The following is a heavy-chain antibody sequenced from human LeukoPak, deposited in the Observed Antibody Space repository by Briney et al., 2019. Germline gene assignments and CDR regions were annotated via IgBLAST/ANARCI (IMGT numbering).Heavy chain of an antibody. D-gene: IGHD6-19*01. J-gene: IGHJ4*02. CDR3: ASPKDIAVAALGDC. CDR1: GFKFASFG. V-gene: IGHV3-30*02. CDR2: VRFDGNNK. Sequence: QSGGSLRLSCAASGFKFASFGMHWVRQAPGKGLEWVASVRFDGNNKYYADSVKGRFTISRDNSKNTLYLQMDSLRREDTAVYYCASPKDIAVAALGDCWGQGTLVTVSS.